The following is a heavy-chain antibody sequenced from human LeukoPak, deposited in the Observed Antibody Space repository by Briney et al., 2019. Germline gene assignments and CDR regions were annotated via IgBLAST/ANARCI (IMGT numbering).Heavy chain of an antibody. Sequence: PGGSLRLSCAASGFTFSTYWMSWVRQAPGKGLEWVANIKQDGSENYYVDSLKGRFTISRDNAKNSLYLQMNSLRAEDTAVYYCARDGTIAARPTWGQGTLVTVSS. J-gene: IGHJ5*02. D-gene: IGHD6-6*01. V-gene: IGHV3-7*01. CDR1: GFTFSTYW. CDR3: ARDGTIAARPT. CDR2: IKQDGSEN.